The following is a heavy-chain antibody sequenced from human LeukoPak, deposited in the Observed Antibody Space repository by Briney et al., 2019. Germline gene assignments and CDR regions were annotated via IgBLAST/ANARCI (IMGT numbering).Heavy chain of an antibody. CDR1: GYTFTSYG. D-gene: IGHD6-13*01. CDR3: AMYSSSWYSDAFDI. V-gene: IGHV1-18*01. Sequence: ASVKVSCKASGYTFTSYGISWVGQAPGQGLEWMGWISAYNGNTNYAQKLQGRVTMTTDTSTSTAYMELRSLRSDDTAVYYCAMYSSSWYSDAFDIWGQGTMVTVSS. J-gene: IGHJ3*02. CDR2: ISAYNGNT.